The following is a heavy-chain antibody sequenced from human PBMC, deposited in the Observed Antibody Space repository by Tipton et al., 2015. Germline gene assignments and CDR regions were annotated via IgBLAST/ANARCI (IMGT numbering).Heavy chain of an antibody. D-gene: IGHD6-25*01. CDR2: INSDGSST. Sequence: SLRLSCAASGLIFETVWMNWVRQAPGKGLVWVSRINSDGSSTSYANSVKGRFTISRDSAKNTLYLQMNSLRAEDTAVYYCARGIGYSWYYFDYWGQGTLVTVSS. CDR3: ARGIGYSWYYFDY. J-gene: IGHJ4*02. V-gene: IGHV3-74*01. CDR1: GLIFETVW.